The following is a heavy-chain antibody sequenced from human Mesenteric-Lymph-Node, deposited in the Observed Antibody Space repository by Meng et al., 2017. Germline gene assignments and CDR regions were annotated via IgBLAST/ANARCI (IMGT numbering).Heavy chain of an antibody. CDR1: GGSFSGYY. J-gene: IGHJ4*02. V-gene: IGHV4-34*01. Sequence: QVPLKQWGAGLLKPSETLSLTCAVYGGSFSGYYWNWIRQPPGKGLEWIGEINHSGSTKYNPSLKSRVTISLDTSRSRISLKLSSVTAADTAVYYCARHQNGGTYPLDYWGQGTLVTVSS. CDR3: ARHQNGGTYPLDY. D-gene: IGHD3-16*02. CDR2: INHSGST.